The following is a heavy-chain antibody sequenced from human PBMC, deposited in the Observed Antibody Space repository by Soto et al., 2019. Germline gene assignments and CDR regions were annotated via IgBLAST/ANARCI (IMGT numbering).Heavy chain of an antibody. Sequence: LRLSCEASGFTFSRNAMHWVRQAPCKGLEWVAVISFDGNNQYYTDSVKGRFTISRDNSKNTLDLQMNSLRREDTAVYYCARDREYSGFYYGMDVWGQGTTVTVSS. V-gene: IGHV3-30-3*01. CDR1: GFTFSRNA. D-gene: IGHD5-12*01. CDR2: ISFDGNNQ. CDR3: ARDREYSGFYYGMDV. J-gene: IGHJ6*02.